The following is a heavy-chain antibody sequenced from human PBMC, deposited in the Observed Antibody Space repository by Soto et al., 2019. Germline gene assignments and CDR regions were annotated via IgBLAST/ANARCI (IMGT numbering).Heavy chain of an antibody. D-gene: IGHD4-17*01. CDR3: ARMVLTGTSLYYYYCGMDV. J-gene: IGHJ6*02. Sequence: SETLSLTCTVSGGSISSSSYYWGWIRQPPGKGLEWIGSIYYSGSTYYNPSLKSRVTISVDTSKNQFSLKLSSVTAADTAVYYCARMVLTGTSLYYYYCGMDVWGQGTTVTVSS. V-gene: IGHV4-39*01. CDR1: GGSISSSSYY. CDR2: IYYSGST.